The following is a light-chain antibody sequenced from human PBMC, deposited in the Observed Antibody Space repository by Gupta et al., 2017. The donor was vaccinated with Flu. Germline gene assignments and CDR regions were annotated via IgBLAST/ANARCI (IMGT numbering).Light chain of an antibody. CDR2: EVN. Sequence: QSALTQPASVSGSPGQSNTISCTGTSSDVGRYNYVSWYQHPPGKAPKLMIDEVNNRPSGIASLSSATKAGKTTFTTISGLQAEDEAYYYCSSYTSSSTWVFGGGTRLTVL. CDR1: SSDVGRYNY. CDR3: SSYTSSSTWV. V-gene: IGLV2-14*01. J-gene: IGLJ3*02.